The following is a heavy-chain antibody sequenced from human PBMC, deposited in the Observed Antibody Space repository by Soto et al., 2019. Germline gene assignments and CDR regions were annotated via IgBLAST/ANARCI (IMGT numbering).Heavy chain of an antibody. V-gene: IGHV3-23*01. J-gene: IGHJ6*03. Sequence: GGSLRLSCAASGFTFSSYAMSWVRQAPGKGLEWVSAISGSGGSTYYADSVKGRFTISRDNSKNTLYLQMNSLRAEDTAVYYCAREGLLRYFDWFLGYMDVWGKGTTVTVSS. D-gene: IGHD3-9*01. CDR2: ISGSGGST. CDR3: AREGLLRYFDWFLGYMDV. CDR1: GFTFSSYA.